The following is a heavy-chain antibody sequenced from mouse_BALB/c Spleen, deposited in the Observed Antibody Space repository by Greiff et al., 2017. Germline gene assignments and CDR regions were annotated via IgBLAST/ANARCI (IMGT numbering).Heavy chain of an antibody. D-gene: IGHD1-1*01. CDR3: AREGVTTVVFDV. CDR1: GFTFSSYT. V-gene: IGHV5-12-2*01. CDR2: ISNGGGST. Sequence: EVKLVESGGGLVQPGGSLKLSCAASGFTFSSYTMSWVRQTPEKRLEWVAYISNGGGSTYYPDTVKGRFTISRDNAKNTLYLQMSSLKSEDTAMYYCAREGVTTVVFDVWGAGTTVTVSS. J-gene: IGHJ1*01.